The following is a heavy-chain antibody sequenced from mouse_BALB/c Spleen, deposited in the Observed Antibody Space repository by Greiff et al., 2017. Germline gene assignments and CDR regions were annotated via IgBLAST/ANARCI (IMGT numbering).Heavy chain of an antibody. V-gene: IGHV5-6-5*01. J-gene: IGHJ4*01. CDR2: ISSGGST. CDR1: GFTFSSYA. Sequence: DVKLVESGGGLVKPGGSLKLSCAASGFTFSSYAMSWVRQTPEKRLEWVASISSGGSTYYPDSVKGRFTISRDNARNILYLQMSSLRSEDTAMYYCARGLYYYAMDYWGQGTSVTVSS. D-gene: IGHD6-1*01. CDR3: ARGLYYYAMDY.